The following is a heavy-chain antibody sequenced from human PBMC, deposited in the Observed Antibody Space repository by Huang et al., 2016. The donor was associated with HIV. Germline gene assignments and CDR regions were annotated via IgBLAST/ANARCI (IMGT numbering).Heavy chain of an antibody. J-gene: IGHJ4*02. CDR2: ISGYHGKT. D-gene: IGHD6-13*01. V-gene: IGHV1-18*01. CDR3: VIGGSSWGIPEY. CDR1: DYSFTTYG. Sequence: QVQVVQSGGEVKKPGASVKVPCKPSDYSFTTYGIAWVRQAPGQGLEWMVWISGYHGKTEYTQKFQGRVSMTADTSTSTAYLELRSLRSDDTAIYYCVIGGSSWGIPEYWGQGTLVTVSS.